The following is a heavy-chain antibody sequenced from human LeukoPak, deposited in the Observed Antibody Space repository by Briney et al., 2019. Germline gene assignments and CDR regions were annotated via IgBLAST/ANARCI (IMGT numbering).Heavy chain of an antibody. D-gene: IGHD2-15*01. Sequence: SETLSLTCTVSSGSISTSNYFWGWIRQPPGKGLEWIGSIYHSGSTYYNPSLKSRVTISVDTSKNQFSLKLSSVTAADTAVYYCAREGGFGPGDCSGGSCYLGYWGQGTLVTVSS. V-gene: IGHV4-39*07. J-gene: IGHJ4*02. CDR3: AREGGFGPGDCSGGSCYLGY. CDR2: IYHSGST. CDR1: SGSISTSNYF.